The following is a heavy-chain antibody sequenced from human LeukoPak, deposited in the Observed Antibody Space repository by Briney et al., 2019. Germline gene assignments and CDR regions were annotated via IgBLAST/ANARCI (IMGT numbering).Heavy chain of an antibody. V-gene: IGHV5-51*01. J-gene: IGHJ4*02. CDR3: VRFGLTSSLDY. D-gene: IGHD6-13*01. CDR2: IYPGDSDT. Sequence: GESLKISCKISGYRLTNNWIGWVRQVPGKGLEWMGLIYPGDSDTRYSPSFQGQVTSSVDTSISTAYLQLSGLRASDTAIYYCVRFGLTSSLDYWGQGTLVTVSS. CDR1: GYRLTNNW.